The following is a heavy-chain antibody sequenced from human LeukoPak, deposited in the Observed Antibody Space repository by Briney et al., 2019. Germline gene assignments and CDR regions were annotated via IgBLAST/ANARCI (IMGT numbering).Heavy chain of an antibody. CDR1: GFTFRSYG. CDR2: ISYDGSNK. Sequence: GGSLRLSCAASGFTFRSYGMHWVRQAPGKGLEWVAVISYDGSNKYYADSVKGRFTISRDNSKNTLYLQMNSLRAEDTAVYYCEWELRSSQDAFDIWGQGTMVTVS. D-gene: IGHD4/OR15-4a*01. J-gene: IGHJ3*02. CDR3: EWELRSSQDAFDI. V-gene: IGHV3-30*19.